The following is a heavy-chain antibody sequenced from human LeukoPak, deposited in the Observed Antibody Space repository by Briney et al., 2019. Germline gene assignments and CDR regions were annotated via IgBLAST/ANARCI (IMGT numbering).Heavy chain of an antibody. Sequence: GASVKVSCKASGGTFSSYAISWVRQAPGQGLEWMGGIIPIFGTANYAQKFQGRVTITADKSTSTAYMELSSLRSEDTAVYYCARAEGSSSGYYYYYMDVWGKGTTVTVSS. CDR3: ARAEGSSSGYYYYYMDV. J-gene: IGHJ6*03. CDR1: GGTFSSYA. D-gene: IGHD6-6*01. CDR2: IIPIFGTA. V-gene: IGHV1-69*06.